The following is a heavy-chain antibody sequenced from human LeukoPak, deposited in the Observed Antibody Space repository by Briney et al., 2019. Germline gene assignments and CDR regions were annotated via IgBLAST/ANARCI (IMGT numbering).Heavy chain of an antibody. CDR3: AKDQVVRGVMGY. Sequence: PGGSLRLSCAVSGITLSNYGLSWVRQAPGKGLEWVAGISDSGGRTNYADSVKGRFTISRDNSKNTLYLQMNSLRAEDTAVYYCAKDQVVRGVMGYWGQGTLVTVSS. V-gene: IGHV3-23*01. CDR1: GITLSNYG. CDR2: ISDSGGRT. J-gene: IGHJ4*02. D-gene: IGHD3-10*01.